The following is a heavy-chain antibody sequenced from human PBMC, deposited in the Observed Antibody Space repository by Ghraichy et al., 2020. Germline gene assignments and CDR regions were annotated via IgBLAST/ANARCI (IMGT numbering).Heavy chain of an antibody. CDR1: GFTFSSYA. CDR3: ATILTYSNLYVPYVGMDV. V-gene: IGHV3-23*01. D-gene: IGHD4-11*01. CDR2: ISGSGGST. Sequence: GESLNISCAASGFTFSSYAMSWVRQAPGKGLEWVSAISGSGGSTYYADSVKGRFTISRDNSKNTLYLQMNSLRAEDTAVYYCATILTYSNLYVPYVGMDVWGQGTTVTVSS. J-gene: IGHJ6*02.